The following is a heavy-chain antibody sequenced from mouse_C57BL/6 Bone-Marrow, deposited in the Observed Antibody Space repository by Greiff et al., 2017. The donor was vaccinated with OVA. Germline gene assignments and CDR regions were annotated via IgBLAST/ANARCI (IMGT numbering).Heavy chain of an antibody. J-gene: IGHJ2*01. V-gene: IGHV1-55*01. CDR1: GYTFTSYW. Sequence: VQLQQPGAELVKPGASVKMSCKASGYTFTSYWITWVKQRPGQGLEWIGDLYPGSGSTNYNEKFKSKATLTVDTSSSTAYMQLSSLTSEDSAVYYCASSYYGRRTGDYWGQGTTLTVSS. D-gene: IGHD1-1*01. CDR2: LYPGSGST. CDR3: ASSYYGRRTGDY.